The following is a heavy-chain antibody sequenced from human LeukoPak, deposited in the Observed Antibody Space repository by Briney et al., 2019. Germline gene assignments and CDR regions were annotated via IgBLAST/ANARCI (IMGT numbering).Heavy chain of an antibody. J-gene: IGHJ4*02. Sequence: ASVKVSRKVSGYTLTELSMHWVRQAPGKGLEWMGGFDPEDGETIYAQKFQGRVTMTEDSSTDTAYMELSSLRSEDTAVYYCAKDPLSSSSWYDYWGQGTLVTVSS. V-gene: IGHV1-24*01. CDR1: GYTLTELS. CDR2: FDPEDGET. CDR3: AKDPLSSSSWYDY. D-gene: IGHD6-13*01.